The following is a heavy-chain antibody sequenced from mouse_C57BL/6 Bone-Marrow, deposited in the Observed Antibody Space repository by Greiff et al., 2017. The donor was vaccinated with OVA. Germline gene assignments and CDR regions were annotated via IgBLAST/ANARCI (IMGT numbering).Heavy chain of an antibody. CDR1: GFTFNTYA. CDR3: VSPLYYGSSYAMDY. V-gene: IGHV10-3*01. D-gene: IGHD1-1*01. Sequence: VQLVESGGGLVQPKGSLKLSCAASGFTFNTYAMHWVRQAPGKGLEWVARIRSKSSNYATYYADSVKDRFTISRDDSQSMLYLQMNNLKTEDTAMYYCVSPLYYGSSYAMDYWGQGTSVTVSS. CDR2: IRSKSSNYAT. J-gene: IGHJ4*01.